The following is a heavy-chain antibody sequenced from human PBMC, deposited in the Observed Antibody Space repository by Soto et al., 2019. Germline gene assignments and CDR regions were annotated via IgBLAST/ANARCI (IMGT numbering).Heavy chain of an antibody. V-gene: IGHV3-7*01. J-gene: IGHJ4*02. Sequence: EVQLVESGGGLVQPGGSLRLSCAASGFTFSNYWMSWVRQTPGKGLEWVANIKQDGSVKYYVDSVKGRFIISRDNTNNSLYLQMNSLRAEDTAVYYCARDLQQWSQGTLVTVSS. CDR3: ARDLQQ. CDR1: GFTFSNYW. CDR2: IKQDGSVK.